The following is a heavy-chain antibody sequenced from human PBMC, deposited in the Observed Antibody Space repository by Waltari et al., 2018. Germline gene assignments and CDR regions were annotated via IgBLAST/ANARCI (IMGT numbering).Heavy chain of an antibody. D-gene: IGHD3-16*01. V-gene: IGHV3-20*04. CDR2: LTWNGGTT. J-gene: IGHJ4*02. Sequence: EVYLVESGGTVVRPGGSLRLSCTTSGFTFDNHGMNWVRQAPGKGLEWVSGLTWNGGTTFYADSVKGRFTVSRDNAKNSLYLQMNSLTAEDTALYYCARDISYGGFDYWDQGSLVTVSS. CDR1: GFTFDNHG. CDR3: ARDISYGGFDY.